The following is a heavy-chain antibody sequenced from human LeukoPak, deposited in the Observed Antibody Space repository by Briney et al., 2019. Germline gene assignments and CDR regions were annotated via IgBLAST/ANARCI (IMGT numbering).Heavy chain of an antibody. D-gene: IGHD3-16*01. V-gene: IGHV3-15*01. CDR3: TTDRGASTF. Sequence: AGGSLRLSCAAPGFTFSDAWMSWVRQAPGKGLEWVGHIKSKTDGGTTDDAAPVKGRFTISRDDSRNTLYLQMNSLKTEDTAVYYCTTDRGASTFWGQGTLVTVSS. CDR1: GFTFSDAW. J-gene: IGHJ4*02. CDR2: IKSKTDGGTT.